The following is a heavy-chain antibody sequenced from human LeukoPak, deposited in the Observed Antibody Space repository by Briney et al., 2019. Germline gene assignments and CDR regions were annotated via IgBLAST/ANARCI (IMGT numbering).Heavy chain of an antibody. CDR2: VHLSGRT. CDR1: GGSISTTNW. Sequence: SETLSLTCGVSGGSISTTNWWTWVRQPPGEGLEWIGEVHLSGRTHYNPSLESRVTMSVDMSENHISLRLTSVTAADTAVYYCARREMATILDYWGQGTLVTVSS. D-gene: IGHD5-24*01. V-gene: IGHV4-4*02. CDR3: ARREMATILDY. J-gene: IGHJ4*02.